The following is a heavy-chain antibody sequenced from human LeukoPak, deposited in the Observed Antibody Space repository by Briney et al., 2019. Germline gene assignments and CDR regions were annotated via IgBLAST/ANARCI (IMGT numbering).Heavy chain of an antibody. D-gene: IGHD3-10*01. CDR3: ARALFAGAFYGMDV. J-gene: IGHJ6*02. CDR2: IYSAGST. V-gene: IGHV3-53*01. Sequence: SVIYSAGSTYYADSVKGRFTISRDNSKNTLYLQMNSLRAEDTAVYYCARALFAGAFYGMDVWGQGTTVTVSS.